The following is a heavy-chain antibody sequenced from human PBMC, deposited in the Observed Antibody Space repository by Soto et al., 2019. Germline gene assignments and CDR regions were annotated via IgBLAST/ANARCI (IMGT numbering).Heavy chain of an antibody. J-gene: IGHJ3*02. V-gene: IGHV1-18*01. CDR3: ARDYYYCVNSGHSYSGRDTFDI. D-gene: IGHD3-22*01. CDR2: ISPYDGDT. Sequence: QVQLVQSGAEVKKPGASVKVSCEASGYTFDSYGISWVRQAPGLGLEWMGWISPYDGDTNYAPHLRGRATLTTDASTNTVYMELRSLRSDDTAIYYCARDYYYCVNSGHSYSGRDTFDIWGQGTMVTVSS. CDR1: GYTFDSYG.